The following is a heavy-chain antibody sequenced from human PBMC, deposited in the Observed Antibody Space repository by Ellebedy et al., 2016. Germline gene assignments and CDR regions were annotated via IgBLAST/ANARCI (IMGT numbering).Heavy chain of an antibody. J-gene: IGHJ4*02. CDR2: IYEGLSVKT. Sequence: SETLSLXXTVSGVSVTGYYWSWIRQTPGKGLEWIGSIYEGLSVKTNYNPSLQSRVTVSVDTSKNQFSLKMNSVTAADTAVYYCARSFMGGEWRNDFDFWGQGTLVTVSS. V-gene: IGHV4-59*02. CDR1: GVSVTGYY. D-gene: IGHD3-16*01. CDR3: ARSFMGGEWRNDFDF.